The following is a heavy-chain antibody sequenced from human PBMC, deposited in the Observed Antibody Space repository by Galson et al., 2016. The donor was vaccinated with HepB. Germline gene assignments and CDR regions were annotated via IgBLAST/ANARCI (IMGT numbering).Heavy chain of an antibody. Sequence: FLRLSCAASGFTFSSYDMSWVRQAPGKGLEWVSAIRGSGGSTFYADSVKGRFTISRDNSMNTLYLQMNSLRAEDTAVYYCAKIGQRTPHPDYWGQGTLVTVSS. CDR1: GFTFSSYD. CDR3: AKIGQRTPHPDY. V-gene: IGHV3-23*01. J-gene: IGHJ4*02. CDR2: IRGSGGST.